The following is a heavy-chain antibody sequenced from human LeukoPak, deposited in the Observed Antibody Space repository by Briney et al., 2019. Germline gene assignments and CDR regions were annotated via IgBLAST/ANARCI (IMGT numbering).Heavy chain of an antibody. CDR2: ISPYNDNT. V-gene: IGHV1-18*01. J-gene: IGHJ4*02. D-gene: IGHD1-20*01. CDR3: ARDSFHNWNDQDY. CDR1: GYTFTTYG. Sequence: ASVKVSCKASGYTFTTYGITWVRQAPGQGLEWMGWISPYNDNTNYAQNLQGRVTMTTDTSTSTAYTELRSLRSDDTAVYYCARDSFHNWNDQDYWGQGTLVTVSS.